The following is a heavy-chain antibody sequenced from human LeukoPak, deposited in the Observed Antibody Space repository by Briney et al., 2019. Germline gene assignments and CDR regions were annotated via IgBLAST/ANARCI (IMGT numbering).Heavy chain of an antibody. CDR1: GFTFSTYA. D-gene: IGHD6-13*01. V-gene: IGHV3-23*01. Sequence: PGGSLRLSCAASGFTFSTYAMSWVRQAAGTGLEWVSGINADDGNTYYADSVKGRFTISRDNSKNTMYLQMDSLRADDTAVYYCARGSHESAAALDYWGQGTLVSVSS. J-gene: IGHJ4*02. CDR3: ARGSHESAAALDY. CDR2: INADDGNT.